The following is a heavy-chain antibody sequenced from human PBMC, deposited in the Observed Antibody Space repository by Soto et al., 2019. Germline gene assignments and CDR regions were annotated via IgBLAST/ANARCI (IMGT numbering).Heavy chain of an antibody. CDR3: ARGNHRWLQLWYFDL. V-gene: IGHV1-69*12. CDR1: GGTFSNYP. Sequence: QVQLVQSGAEVKKPGSSVKVSCKASGGTFSNYPISWVRQAPGQGLEWMGGIIPIFGTVNYAQKFQGRVTITADESTSTADMELSSLRSEATAVYYCARGNHRWLQLWYFDLWGRGTLVTVSS. J-gene: IGHJ2*01. CDR2: IIPIFGTV. D-gene: IGHD5-12*01.